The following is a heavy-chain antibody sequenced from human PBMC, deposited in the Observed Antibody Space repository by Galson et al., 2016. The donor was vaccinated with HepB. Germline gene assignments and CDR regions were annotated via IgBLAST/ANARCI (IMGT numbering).Heavy chain of an antibody. D-gene: IGHD6-13*01. V-gene: IGHV3-23*01. CDR3: TDGGGIAAAARGLNH. CDR2: ISDNGGST. CDR1: GFTFSTYA. J-gene: IGHJ5*02. Sequence: SLRLSCAASGFTFSTYAMNWVRQAPGKGLEWVSGISDNGGSTYYADSVKGRFTISRDNSKNTLYLQMNSLKIEDTAVYYCTDGGGIAAAARGLNHWGQGTLVTVSS.